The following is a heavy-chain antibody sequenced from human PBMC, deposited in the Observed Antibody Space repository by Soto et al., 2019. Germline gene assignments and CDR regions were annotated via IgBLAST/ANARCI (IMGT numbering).Heavy chain of an antibody. V-gene: IGHV1-69*02. Sequence: SVKVSCKASGVTFSSYTISWVRQAPGQGLEWMGRIIPILGIANYAQKFQGRVTITADKSTSTAYMELSSLRSEDTAVYYCARGIAAAGSSYYYGMDVWGQGTTVTVSS. CDR1: GVTFSSYT. CDR3: ARGIAAAGSSYYYGMDV. J-gene: IGHJ6*02. D-gene: IGHD6-13*01. CDR2: IIPILGIA.